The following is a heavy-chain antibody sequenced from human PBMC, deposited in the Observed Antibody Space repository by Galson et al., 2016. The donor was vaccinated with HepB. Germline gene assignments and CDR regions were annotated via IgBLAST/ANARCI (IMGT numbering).Heavy chain of an antibody. CDR3: VRRYCSCGSCLPDP. D-gene: IGHD2-15*01. J-gene: IGHJ5*02. V-gene: IGHV1-3*01. Sequence: SVKVSCKASGYNFYSFDIHWVRQAPGQRPEWMGWINGGNGNTVYSHIFKGRVTFTRDTSANTVYMDLSSLTSEDTAIYYGVRRYCSCGSCLPDPWGQGTLVTVSS. CDR1: GYNFYSFD. CDR2: INGGNGNT.